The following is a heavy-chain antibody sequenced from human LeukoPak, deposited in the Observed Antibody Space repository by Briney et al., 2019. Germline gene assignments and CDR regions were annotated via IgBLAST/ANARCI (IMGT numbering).Heavy chain of an antibody. J-gene: IGHJ4*02. D-gene: IGHD2-15*01. CDR1: GFSVSSNY. Sequence: GGSLRLSCAASGFSVSSNYMSWVRQAPGKGLEWVSVIYGGGGTYYADSVKGRFTISRDNSKNTLYLQMNSLRAEDTAVYYCARFRGGSWYSDYWGQGTLVTVSS. CDR3: ARFRGGSWYSDY. V-gene: IGHV3-53*01. CDR2: IYGGGGT.